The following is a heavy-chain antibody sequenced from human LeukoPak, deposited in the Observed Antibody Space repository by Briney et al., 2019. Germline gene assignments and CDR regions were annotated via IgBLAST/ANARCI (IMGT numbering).Heavy chain of an antibody. J-gene: IGHJ4*02. Sequence: GGSLRLSCATSGFTFSSYGMHWVRQAPGKGLEWVAFIRYDGSNKYYADSVKGRFTISRDNSKNTLYLQMNSLRAEDTAVYYCAKDYDFWSGYPIPDYWGQGTLVTVSS. CDR2: IRYDGSNK. D-gene: IGHD3-3*01. CDR3: AKDYDFWSGYPIPDY. V-gene: IGHV3-30*02. CDR1: GFTFSSYG.